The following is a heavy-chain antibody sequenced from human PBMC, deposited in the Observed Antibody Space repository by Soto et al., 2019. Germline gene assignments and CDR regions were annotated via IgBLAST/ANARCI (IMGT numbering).Heavy chain of an antibody. CDR3: ARGALLGDCSSTSCYRAERTTYNWLDP. V-gene: IGHV4-59*01. D-gene: IGHD2-2*01. Sequence: LSLTCTVSGGSISSYYWSWIRQPPGKGLEWIGYIYYSGSTNYNPSLKSRVTISVDTSKNQFSLKLSSVTAADTAVYYCARGALLGDCSSTSCYRAERTTYNWLDPWGQGTLVTVSS. J-gene: IGHJ5*02. CDR2: IYYSGST. CDR1: GGSISSYY.